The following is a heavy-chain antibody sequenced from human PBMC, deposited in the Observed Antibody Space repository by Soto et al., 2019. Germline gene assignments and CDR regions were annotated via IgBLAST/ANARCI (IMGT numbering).Heavy chain of an antibody. Sequence: QLQLQESGSGLVKPSQTLSLTCAVSGGSISSGGYSWSWIRQPPGKGLEWIGYIYHSGSTYYNPSLKSRVTISVDRSNNQFSPKLSSVTAADTAVYYCATRRDGYNYYGYWGQGTLVTVSS. CDR1: GGSISSGGYS. CDR2: IYHSGST. V-gene: IGHV4-30-2*01. D-gene: IGHD5-12*01. CDR3: ATRRDGYNYYGY. J-gene: IGHJ4*02.